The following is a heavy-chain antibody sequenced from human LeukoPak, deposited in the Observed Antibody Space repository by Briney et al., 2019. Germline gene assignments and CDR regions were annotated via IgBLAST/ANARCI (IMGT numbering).Heavy chain of an antibody. V-gene: IGHV3-9*01. CDR2: ISWNSGSI. CDR1: GFTFDDYA. Sequence: PGRSLRLSCAASGFTFDDYAMHWVRQAPGKGLEWVSGISWNSGSIGYADPVKGRFTISRDNAKNSLYLQMNSLRAEDTALYYCAKDPISILGVVSVNDYWGQGTLVTVSS. CDR3: AKDPISILGVVSVNDY. D-gene: IGHD3-3*01. J-gene: IGHJ4*02.